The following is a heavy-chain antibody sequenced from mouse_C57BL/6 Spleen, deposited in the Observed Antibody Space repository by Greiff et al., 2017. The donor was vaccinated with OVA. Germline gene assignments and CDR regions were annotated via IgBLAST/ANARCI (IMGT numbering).Heavy chain of an antibody. CDR3: ARAYYGSDYFDY. CDR1: GYTFTDYN. D-gene: IGHD1-1*01. CDR2: INPNNGGT. V-gene: IGHV1-22*01. J-gene: IGHJ2*01. Sequence: EVKLVESGPELVKPGASVKMSCKASGYTFTDYNMHWVKQSHGKSLEWIGYINPNNGGTSYNQKFKGKATLTVNKSSSTAYMELRSLTSEDSAVYYCARAYYGSDYFDYWGQGTTLTVSS.